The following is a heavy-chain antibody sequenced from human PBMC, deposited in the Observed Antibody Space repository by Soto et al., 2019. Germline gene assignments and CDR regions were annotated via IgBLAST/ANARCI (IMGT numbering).Heavy chain of an antibody. D-gene: IGHD2-8*02. Sequence: SETLSLTCTVSGGSVSSSSYYWGWIRQPPGKGLEWIGNIYYSGSTYYNPSLKSRVTISVDTSKNQFSLKLTSVTAADTAVYYCARDKITGHFDYWGQGTLVTVSS. J-gene: IGHJ4*02. CDR3: ARDKITGHFDY. V-gene: IGHV4-39*02. CDR1: GGSVSSSSYY. CDR2: IYYSGST.